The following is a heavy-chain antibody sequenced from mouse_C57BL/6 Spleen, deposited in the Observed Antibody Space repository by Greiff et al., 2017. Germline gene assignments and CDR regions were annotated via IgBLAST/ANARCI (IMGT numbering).Heavy chain of an antibody. J-gene: IGHJ4*01. CDR1: GYAFSSSW. D-gene: IGHD2-4*01. Sequence: VNVVESGPELVKPGASVKISCKASGYAFSSSWMNWVKQRPGKGLEWIGRIYPGDGDTNYNGKFKGKATLTADKSSSTAYMQLSSLTSEDSAVYFCARSTYDYDYAMDYWGQGTSVTVSS. CDR3: ARSTYDYDYAMDY. CDR2: IYPGDGDT. V-gene: IGHV1-82*01.